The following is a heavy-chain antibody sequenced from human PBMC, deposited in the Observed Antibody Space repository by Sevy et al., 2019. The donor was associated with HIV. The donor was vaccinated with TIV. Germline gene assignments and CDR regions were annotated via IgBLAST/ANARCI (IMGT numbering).Heavy chain of an antibody. J-gene: IGHJ4*02. CDR3: ARESIGATRDFDY. CDR1: GGSMNNYF. V-gene: IGHV4-59*01. D-gene: IGHD1-26*01. Sequence: SETLSLTCTVSGGSMNNYFWSWIRQPPGKGLEWIGYMYYSGSTNYNPSLKSRVTISVDTSKNQFSLKLRSVTAADTALYYCARESIGATRDFDYWGQGTLVTVSS. CDR2: MYYSGST.